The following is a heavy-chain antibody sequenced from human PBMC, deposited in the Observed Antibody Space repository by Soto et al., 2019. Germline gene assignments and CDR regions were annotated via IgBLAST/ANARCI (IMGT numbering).Heavy chain of an antibody. J-gene: IGHJ6*03. CDR3: VRDFGRYFRSGYMDV. CDR2: INEDSSYI. Sequence: EVQLVESGGGLVKPGGSLRLSCAASGFTFSSYSMHWVRQAPGKGLEWVSSINEDSSYIYYAHSLRGRFTISRDNAKDSLYLQMNYLRAEDTSVYYCVRDFGRYFRSGYMDVWGDGATVTVSS. CDR1: GFTFSSYS. V-gene: IGHV3-21*02. D-gene: IGHD3-9*01.